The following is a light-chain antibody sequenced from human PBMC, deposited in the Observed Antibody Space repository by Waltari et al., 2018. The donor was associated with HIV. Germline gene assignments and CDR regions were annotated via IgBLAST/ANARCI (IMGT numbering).Light chain of an antibody. CDR2: EVS. V-gene: IGLV2-23*02. CDR1: SSDVGSYNF. J-gene: IGLJ1*01. Sequence: QSALTQPASVSGSPGQSITISCTGTSSDVGSYNFFSWYQHHQGKAPKVLIYEVSKRPSAASHRFCGTKSGNTATLKISGIQAAEDADYYCCSYSGSIVYFVFGSVTTVTVL. CDR3: CSYSGSIVYFV.